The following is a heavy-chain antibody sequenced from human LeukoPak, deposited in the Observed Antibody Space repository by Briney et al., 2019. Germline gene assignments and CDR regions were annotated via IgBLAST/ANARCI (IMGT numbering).Heavy chain of an antibody. D-gene: IGHD1-26*01. V-gene: IGHV1-2*02. Sequence: ASVKVSCKASGYTFTGYYTHWVRQPPGQGLEWMGWINPNSGGTNYAQKFQGRVTMTRDTSISTAYMELSSLRSDDTAVYYCARQAYSGTYSAEFDYWGQGTLVTVSS. CDR2: INPNSGGT. J-gene: IGHJ4*02. CDR1: GYTFTGYY. CDR3: ARQAYSGTYSAEFDY.